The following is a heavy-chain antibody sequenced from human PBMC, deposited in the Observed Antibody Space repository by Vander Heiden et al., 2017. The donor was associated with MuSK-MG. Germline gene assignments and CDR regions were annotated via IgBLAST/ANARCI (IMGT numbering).Heavy chain of an antibody. J-gene: IGHJ4*02. V-gene: IGHV3-30*01. CDR1: GFTFRSYA. Sequence: QVQLVESGGGVVQPGRSLRLSCAASGFTFRSYAMHWVRQAPGKGLEWVAVISYDGSNKYYADSVKGRFTISRDNSKNTLYLQMNSLRAEDTAVYYCARSTPYYYGSGSYGDYWGQGTLVTVSS. CDR2: ISYDGSNK. CDR3: ARSTPYYYGSGSYGDY. D-gene: IGHD3-10*01.